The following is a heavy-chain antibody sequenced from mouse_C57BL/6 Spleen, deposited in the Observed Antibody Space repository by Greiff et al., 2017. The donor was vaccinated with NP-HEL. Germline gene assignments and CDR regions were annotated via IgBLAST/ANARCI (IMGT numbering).Heavy chain of an antibody. CDR2: IHPNSGST. CDR3: ARRITTVVATGDY. CDR1: GYTFTSYW. D-gene: IGHD1-1*01. V-gene: IGHV1-64*01. Sequence: QVQLKQPGAELVKPGASVKLSCKASGYTFTSYWMHWVKQRPGQGLEWIGMIHPNSGSTNYNEKFKSKATLTVDKSSSTAYMQLSSLTSEDSAVYYCARRITTVVATGDYWGQGTTLTVSS. J-gene: IGHJ2*01.